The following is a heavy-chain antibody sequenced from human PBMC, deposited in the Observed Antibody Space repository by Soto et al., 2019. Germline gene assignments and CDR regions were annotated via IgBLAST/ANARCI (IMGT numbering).Heavy chain of an antibody. D-gene: IGHD5-18*01. J-gene: IGHJ4*02. CDR1: GASLSDNY. CDR3: ARDRYSYGGFDY. Sequence: SETLSLTCAVYGASLSDNYCNWLRQPPGKGLEWIGEINHSGNTNYNPSLRSRVTISIDTSKNQLSLNLRSVTAADTAVYYCARDRYSYGGFDYWGQGTLVTVSS. V-gene: IGHV4-34*01. CDR2: INHSGNT.